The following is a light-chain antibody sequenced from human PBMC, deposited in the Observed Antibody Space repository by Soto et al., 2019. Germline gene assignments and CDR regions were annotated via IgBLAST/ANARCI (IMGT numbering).Light chain of an antibody. J-gene: IGKJ4*01. V-gene: IGKV1-33*01. Sequence: DIHMTQSPSSLSASVGDRVTITCQASQDISNFLNWYQQKPGKAPKLLMSDASNLETGVPSRFSGSGSGTDFTFTISSLQPEDIVTYYCQQFNNLPLTFGGGTKVDIK. CDR1: QDISNF. CDR3: QQFNNLPLT. CDR2: DAS.